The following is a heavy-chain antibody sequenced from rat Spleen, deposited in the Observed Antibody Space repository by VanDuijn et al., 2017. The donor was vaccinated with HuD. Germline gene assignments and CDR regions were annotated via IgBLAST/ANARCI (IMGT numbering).Heavy chain of an antibody. CDR3: TTGTIAAPYWYFDF. V-gene: IGHV5-27*01. Sequence: EVPLVESGGGLVQPGRSLKLSCAASGFTFSNYYMAWVRQAPTKGLEWVAYITTGGGTPFYRDSVKGRFTISRDNAKSTLYLQMVSLRSEDTATYYCTTGTIAAPYWYFDFWGPGTMVTVSS. CDR1: GFTFSNYY. D-gene: IGHD1-2*01. J-gene: IGHJ1*01. CDR2: ITTGGGTP.